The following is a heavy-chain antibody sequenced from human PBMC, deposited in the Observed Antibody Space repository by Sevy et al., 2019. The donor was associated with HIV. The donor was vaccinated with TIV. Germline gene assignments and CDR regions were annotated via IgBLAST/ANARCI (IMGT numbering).Heavy chain of an antibody. CDR2: FYTLGTT. Sequence: SETLSLTCTVSGGSITGYYYSWIRQPAGKGLEWIGRFYTLGTTIYNPSLKSRLTMSADTSKRKISLKLTSLTAADTAVYYCARSYYPDNSGYTTWGQGTLVTVSS. V-gene: IGHV4-4*07. CDR3: ARSYYPDNSGYTT. J-gene: IGHJ5*02. D-gene: IGHD3-22*01. CDR1: GGSITGYY.